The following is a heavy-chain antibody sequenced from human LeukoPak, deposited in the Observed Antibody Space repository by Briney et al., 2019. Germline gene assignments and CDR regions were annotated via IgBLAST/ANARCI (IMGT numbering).Heavy chain of an antibody. CDR2: VGGSGVKT. D-gene: IGHD2-2*01. CDR3: AKRGDCSGTCTYDY. J-gene: IGHJ4*02. V-gene: IGHV3-23*01. Sequence: GGSLRLSCAASGFTFSNYAIHWVRQAPGKGLEWVSIVGGSGVKTYYADSVKGRFTISRDNSKNTVYLQMNSLRAEDTAVYYGAKRGDCSGTCTYDYWGQGTLVTVSS. CDR1: GFTFSNYA.